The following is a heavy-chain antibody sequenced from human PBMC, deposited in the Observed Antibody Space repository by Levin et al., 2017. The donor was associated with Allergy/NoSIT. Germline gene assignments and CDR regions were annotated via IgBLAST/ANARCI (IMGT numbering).Heavy chain of an antibody. CDR3: ARADCGGDCYSSDYWFDP. Sequence: SETLSLTCTVSGGSISSGGYYWSWIRQHPGKGLEWIGYIYYSGSTYYNPSLKSRVTISVDTSKNQFSLKLSSVTAADTAVYYCARADCGGDCYSSDYWFDPWGQGTLVTVSS. D-gene: IGHD2-21*02. J-gene: IGHJ5*02. CDR2: IYYSGST. V-gene: IGHV4-31*03. CDR1: GGSISSGGYY.